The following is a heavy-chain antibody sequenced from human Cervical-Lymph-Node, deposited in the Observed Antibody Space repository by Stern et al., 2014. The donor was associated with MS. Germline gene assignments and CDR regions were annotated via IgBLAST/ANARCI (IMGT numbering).Heavy chain of an antibody. Sequence: VQLVESGAEVKKPGASVKVSCKASGYTFTDYYMHWVRQAPGQGLEWMGWINPNSGGTNYAQKLQGRVTMTRDTSISTAFMELSRLRSDDTAVYYCARALAARMGVVYWGQGTLVTVSS. CDR3: ARALAARMGVVY. CDR1: GYTFTDYY. J-gene: IGHJ4*02. CDR2: INPNSGGT. D-gene: IGHD6-6*01. V-gene: IGHV1-2*02.